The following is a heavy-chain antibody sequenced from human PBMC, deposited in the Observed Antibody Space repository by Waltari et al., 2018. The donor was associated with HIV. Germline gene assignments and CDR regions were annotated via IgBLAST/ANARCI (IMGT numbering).Heavy chain of an antibody. CDR2: IYRSGTT. CDR1: ASSVSSGYY. D-gene: IGHD3-22*01. CDR3: ARDQDYYDSSGYTCYAFDM. Sequence: QVQLQESGPGVVKTSETLSLTCTVSASSVSSGYYLVWIRQSPGTGLEWSGSIYRSGTTYYNPSFKSRTTILVNMSKIQFSMKLSSVIAADTAVYYSARDQDYYDSSGYTCYAFDMWGPGTMVTVSS. J-gene: IGHJ3*02. V-gene: IGHV4-38-2*02.